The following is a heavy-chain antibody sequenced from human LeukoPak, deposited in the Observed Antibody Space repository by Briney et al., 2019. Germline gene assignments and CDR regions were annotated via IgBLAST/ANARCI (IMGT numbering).Heavy chain of an antibody. CDR2: ISGSGDGT. D-gene: IGHD5-24*01. V-gene: IGHV3-23*01. J-gene: IGHJ4*02. Sequence: GGSLRLSCAASRFMFSSYAMSWVRQAPGEGLEWVSAISGSGDGTYYADSVKGRFTISRDNSKNTLYLQMTSLRAKDTAIYYCAKDPASRDGYKSDHWGQGTLVTVSS. CDR3: AKDPASRDGYKSDH. CDR1: RFMFSSYA.